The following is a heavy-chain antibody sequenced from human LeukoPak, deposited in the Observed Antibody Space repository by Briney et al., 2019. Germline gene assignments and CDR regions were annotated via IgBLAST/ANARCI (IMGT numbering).Heavy chain of an antibody. V-gene: IGHV3-21*01. CDR3: AREPGNNGDLDY. J-gene: IGHJ4*02. D-gene: IGHD4-17*01. CDR2: ISTSGSST. Sequence: GGSLRLSCAASGFTFSTYNMTWVRQAPGKGLEWVSSISTSGSSTFCADSMKGRFTISRDNAKSSLYLQMSSLRAEDTAVYYCAREPGNNGDLDYWGQGTLVTVSS. CDR1: GFTFSTYN.